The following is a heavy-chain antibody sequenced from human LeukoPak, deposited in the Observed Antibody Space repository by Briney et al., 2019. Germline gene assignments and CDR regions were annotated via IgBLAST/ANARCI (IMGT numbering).Heavy chain of an antibody. V-gene: IGHV1-24*01. CDR1: GYTLTELS. J-gene: IGHJ4*02. D-gene: IGHD1-26*01. Sequence: GASVKVSCKVSGYTLTELSMHWVRQAPGKGLEWMGGFDPEDGETIYAQKFQGRVTMTEDTSTDTAYMELSSLRSEDTAVYYCATGASREADFDYWGQGTLVTVSS. CDR3: ATGASREADFDY. CDR2: FDPEDGET.